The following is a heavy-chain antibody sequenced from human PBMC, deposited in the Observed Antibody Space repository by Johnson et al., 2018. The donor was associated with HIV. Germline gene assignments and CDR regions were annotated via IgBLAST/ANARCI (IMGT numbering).Heavy chain of an antibody. CDR2: ISYDGSNK. D-gene: IGHD5-18*01. V-gene: IGHV3-30*04. J-gene: IGHJ3*02. CDR3: ARGRRIQLLLLADAFDI. Sequence: QVHLVESGGGVVQPGRSLRLSCAASGFTFSSYAMHWVRQAPGKGLEWVAVISYDGSNKYYADSVKGRFTISRDNSKNTLYLQMNSLRAEDTVVYYCARGRRIQLLLLADAFDIWGQGTMVTVSS. CDR1: GFTFSSYA.